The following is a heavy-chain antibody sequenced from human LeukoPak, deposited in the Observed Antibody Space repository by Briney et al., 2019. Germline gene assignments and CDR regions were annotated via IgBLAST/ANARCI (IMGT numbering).Heavy chain of an antibody. CDR3: ARGRGYYDILTGSKPSNWFDP. CDR1: GVSISSGGYY. CDR2: IDYSRST. Sequence: SETLSLTCTVSGVSISSGGYYWSWLRQHPGKGLEWIGYIDYSRSTYYNPSLKSRVTISVDTSKNQFSLKLSSVTAADPAVYYCARGRGYYDILTGSKPSNWFDPWGQGTLVTVSS. J-gene: IGHJ5*02. V-gene: IGHV4-31*03. D-gene: IGHD3-9*01.